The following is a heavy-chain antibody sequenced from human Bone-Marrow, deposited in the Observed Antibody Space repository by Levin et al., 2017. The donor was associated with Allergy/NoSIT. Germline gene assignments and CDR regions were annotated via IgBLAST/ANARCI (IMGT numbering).Heavy chain of an antibody. D-gene: IGHD6-19*01. CDR1: GYSFTSYW. CDR3: ARRLASSGPHAADY. V-gene: IGHV5-51*01. J-gene: IGHJ4*02. CDR2: IYPGDSDT. Sequence: KFGESLKISCKGSGYSFTSYWIGWVRQMPGRGLEWMGIIYPGDSDTRYSPSFQGQVTISADKSISTAYLQWSSLKASDTAMYYCARRLASSGPHAADYWGQGTLVTVSS.